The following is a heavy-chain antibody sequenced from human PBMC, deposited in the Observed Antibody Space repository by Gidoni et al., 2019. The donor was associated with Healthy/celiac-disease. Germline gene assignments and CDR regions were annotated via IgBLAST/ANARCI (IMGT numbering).Heavy chain of an antibody. CDR1: GLTFSGSA. V-gene: IGHV3-73*02. J-gene: IGHJ4*02. CDR3: TSEFGYTAMVQY. D-gene: IGHD5-18*01. Sequence: EVQLMESGGGLVQPGGSMKLSCAASGLTFSGSAMHWVRQDYGKGLEWVGRIRSKANSSATAYAASVKGRFTISRDDSKNTAYLQMNSLKTEDTAVYYCTSEFGYTAMVQYWGQGTLVTVSS. CDR2: IRSKANSSAT.